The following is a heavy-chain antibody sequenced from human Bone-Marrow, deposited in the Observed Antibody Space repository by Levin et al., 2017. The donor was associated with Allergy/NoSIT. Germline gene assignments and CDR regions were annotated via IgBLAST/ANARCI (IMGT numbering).Heavy chain of an antibody. D-gene: IGHD3-22*01. CDR1: GFTFSSFS. V-gene: IGHV3-30*18. CDR3: AKDGAPLGYYDTSGYLDY. CDR2: ITYDGSNS. Sequence: PGESLKISCEASGFTFSSFSMHWVRQAPGKGLEWVAVITYDGSNSYYSDSVQGRFTISRDNSKNTLYLQMNSLRAEDTAVYYCAKDGAPLGYYDTSGYLDYWGQGTLVTVSS. J-gene: IGHJ4*02.